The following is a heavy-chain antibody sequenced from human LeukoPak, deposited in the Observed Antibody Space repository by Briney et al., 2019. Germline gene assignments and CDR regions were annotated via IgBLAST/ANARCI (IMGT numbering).Heavy chain of an antibody. Sequence: AGGSLRPSCAASGFIFSTYAISWVRQAPGRGLECVASISGSGYTIYYADSVKGRFTIPRDNSKNTLYLQVNSLRAEDTAIYYCAKDLRVVGESSAGPLDHWGQGTLVTVSS. CDR1: GFIFSTYA. CDR2: ISGSGYTI. J-gene: IGHJ4*02. V-gene: IGHV3-23*01. CDR3: AKDLRVVGESSAGPLDH. D-gene: IGHD2-15*01.